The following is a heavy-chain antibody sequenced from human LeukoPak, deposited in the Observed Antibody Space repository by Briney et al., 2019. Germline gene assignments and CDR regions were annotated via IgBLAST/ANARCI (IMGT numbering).Heavy chain of an antibody. CDR2: ISYDGPNK. CDR3: AELGITMIGGV. Sequence: GGSLRLSCAASGFTFNNYGMHWVRQAPGKGLEWVAVISYDGPNKYYADSVKGRFTISRDNAKNSLYLQMNSLRAEDTAVYYCAELGITMIGGVWSKGTTVTISS. V-gene: IGHV3-30*18. D-gene: IGHD3-10*02. J-gene: IGHJ6*04. CDR1: GFTFNNYG.